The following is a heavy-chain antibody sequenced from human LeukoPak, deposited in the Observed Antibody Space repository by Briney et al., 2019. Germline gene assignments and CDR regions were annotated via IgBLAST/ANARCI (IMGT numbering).Heavy chain of an antibody. CDR3: ARGGGYSMYYFDY. Sequence: GGSLRLSCAASGFTFSSYAMSWVRQAPGKGLEWVSGISGSGGSTYYADSVKGRFTISRDNSKNTLYLQMNSLRAEDTAVYYCARGGGYSMYYFDYWGQGTLVTVSS. J-gene: IGHJ4*02. CDR2: ISGSGGST. D-gene: IGHD2-15*01. V-gene: IGHV3-23*01. CDR1: GFTFSSYA.